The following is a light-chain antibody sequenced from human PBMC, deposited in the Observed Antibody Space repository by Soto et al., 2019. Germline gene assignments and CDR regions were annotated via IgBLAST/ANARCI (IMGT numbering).Light chain of an antibody. Sequence: IVISQSPPALPVSPGERATLSCRASRSISTNVAWYQHKSGQAPRLLIYSASTRATGIPTRFSGSGSGTEFTPTISCLEPEDFAVYYCQQRSNWRITFGQGTRLEIK. CDR2: SAS. CDR1: RSISTN. CDR3: QQRSNWRIT. J-gene: IGKJ5*01. V-gene: IGKV3-11*01.